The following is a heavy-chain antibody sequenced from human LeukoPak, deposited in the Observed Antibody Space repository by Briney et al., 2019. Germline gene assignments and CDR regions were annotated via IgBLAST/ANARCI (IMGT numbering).Heavy chain of an antibody. CDR3: AADRTFSTSFDP. Sequence: RASVKVSCKASGFTFTSSARQWVRQARGQRLEWIGWIVVGSGNTNYAQKFQERVTITRDMSTSTAYMELSSLRSEDTAVYYCAADRTFSTSFDPWGQGTLVTVSS. V-gene: IGHV1-58*02. J-gene: IGHJ5*02. CDR1: GFTFTSSA. CDR2: IVVGSGNT.